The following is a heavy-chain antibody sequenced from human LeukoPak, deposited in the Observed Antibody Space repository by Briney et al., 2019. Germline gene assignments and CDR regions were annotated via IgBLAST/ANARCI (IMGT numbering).Heavy chain of an antibody. CDR1: GGTFSSYA. CDR2: MSPNSGNT. CDR3: ARSYEGDY. Sequence: ASVKVSCKASGGTFSSYAISWVRQAPGQGLEWMGRMSPNSGNTGYAQKFQGRVTMTRNTSISTAYMELSSLRSEDTAVYYCARSYEGDYWGQGTLVTVSS. J-gene: IGHJ4*02. D-gene: IGHD5-12*01. V-gene: IGHV1-8*02.